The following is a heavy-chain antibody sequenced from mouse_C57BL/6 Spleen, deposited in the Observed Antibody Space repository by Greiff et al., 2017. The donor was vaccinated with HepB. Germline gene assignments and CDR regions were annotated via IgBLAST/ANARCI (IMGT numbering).Heavy chain of an antibody. V-gene: IGHV1-82*01. CDR1: GYAFSSSW. D-gene: IGHD1-1*01. CDR3: AREGVWNTTVVAPFDY. CDR2: IYPGDGDN. Sequence: QVQLQQSGPELVKPGASAKISCKASGYAFSSSWLNWVQQRPGKGLEWIGRIYPGDGDNNYNGKFKGKSTLTADKSSSTAYMQLSSLTSEDSAVYFCAREGVWNTTVVAPFDYWGQGTTLTVSS. J-gene: IGHJ2*01.